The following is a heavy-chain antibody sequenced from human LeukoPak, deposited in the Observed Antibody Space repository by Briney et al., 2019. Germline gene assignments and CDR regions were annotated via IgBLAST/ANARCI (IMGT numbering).Heavy chain of an antibody. D-gene: IGHD1-26*01. CDR2: IRSNGGRT. CDR3: AREGGATPLDY. J-gene: IGHJ4*02. CDR1: GFTFSSYA. Sequence: GGSLRLSCAASGFTFSSYAMHWVRQAPGKGLEYVSGIRSNGGRTYYANSVKGRFTISRDNFKNTLYLQMGSLRAEDMAVYYCAREGGATPLDYWGQGTLVTVSS. V-gene: IGHV3-64*01.